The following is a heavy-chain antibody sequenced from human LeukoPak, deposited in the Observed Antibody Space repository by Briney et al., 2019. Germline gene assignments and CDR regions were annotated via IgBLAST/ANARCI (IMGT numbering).Heavy chain of an antibody. CDR2: FYHGGST. D-gene: IGHD7-27*01. Sequence: SETLSLTCTVSGYSISTGYYWDWIRQPPGKGLEWIGTFYHGGSTYYNPSLKSRVTISVDTSKSQFSLNLTFVTAADTAVYYCARVKLGTFDYWGQGTLVTVSS. V-gene: IGHV4-38-2*02. CDR3: ARVKLGTFDY. CDR1: GYSISTGYY. J-gene: IGHJ4*02.